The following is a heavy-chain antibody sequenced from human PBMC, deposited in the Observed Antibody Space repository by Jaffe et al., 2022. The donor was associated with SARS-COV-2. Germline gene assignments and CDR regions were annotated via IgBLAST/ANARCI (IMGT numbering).Heavy chain of an antibody. V-gene: IGHV3-74*01. CDR2: INTDGSIT. CDR3: VRLLDVDY. CDR1: GFTFSAHW. Sequence: EVQLVESGGGLVQPGGSLRLSCAASGFTFSAHWMHWVRQAPGKGLVWVSRINTDGSITDYVDSVKGRFTISRNNAKNTLYLQMNNLRAEDTAVYYCVRLLDVDYWGQGTLVTVSS. J-gene: IGHJ4*02.